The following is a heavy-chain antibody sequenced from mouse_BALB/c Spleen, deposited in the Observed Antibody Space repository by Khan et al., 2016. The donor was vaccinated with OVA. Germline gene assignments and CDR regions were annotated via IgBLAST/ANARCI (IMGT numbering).Heavy chain of an antibody. D-gene: IGHD2-12*01. Sequence: EVQLVESGPSLVKPSQTLSLTCSVTGDSLTSGYWSWIRKFPGNKLEYMGYMIYTGYTDYNPSLKSRIAITRHTSKTQYYLQLNSVPAEDKATDYCARSTDSDAFAYWGQGTLVTVSA. CDR3: ARSTDSDAFAY. J-gene: IGHJ3*01. CDR2: MIYTGYT. V-gene: IGHV3-8*02. CDR1: GDSLTSGY.